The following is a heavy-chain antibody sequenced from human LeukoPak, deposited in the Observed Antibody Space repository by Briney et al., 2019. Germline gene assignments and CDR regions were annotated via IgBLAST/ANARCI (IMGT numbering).Heavy chain of an antibody. D-gene: IGHD6-19*01. Sequence: ASVKVSCKASGYTFTGYYMHWVRQAPGQGLGWMGWINPNSGGTNYAQKFQGRVTMTRDTSISTVYMKLSRLRSDDTAVYYCARPMRQQWLASSFDYWGQGTLVTVSS. CDR1: GYTFTGYY. CDR2: INPNSGGT. J-gene: IGHJ4*02. CDR3: ARPMRQQWLASSFDY. V-gene: IGHV1-2*02.